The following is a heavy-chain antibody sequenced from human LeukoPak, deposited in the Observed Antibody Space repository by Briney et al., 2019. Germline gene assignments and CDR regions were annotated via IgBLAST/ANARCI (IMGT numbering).Heavy chain of an antibody. V-gene: IGHV3-7*01. CDR2: INEDGSTT. CDR1: GFTFRSYW. D-gene: IGHD2-8*02. J-gene: IGHJ4*02. Sequence: GGSLRLSCAASGFTFRSYWMGWVRQTPGKGLEWLANINEDGSTTYYVDSVKGRFTISRNNADNSLYLQMNSLRAEDTAVYYCARDATGGGDFDSWGQGTLVTVSS. CDR3: ARDATGGGDFDS.